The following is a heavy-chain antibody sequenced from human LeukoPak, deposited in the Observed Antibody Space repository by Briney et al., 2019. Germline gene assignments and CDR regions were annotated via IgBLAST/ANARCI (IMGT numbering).Heavy chain of an antibody. CDR3: ARDLRVAAAGTLYFDY. V-gene: IGHV4-39*07. J-gene: IGHJ4*02. CDR1: GGSISSSSYY. CDR2: IYYSGST. Sequence: SETLSLTCTVSGGSISSSSYYWGWIRQPPGKGLEWIGSIYYSGSTYYNPSLKSRVTISVDTSKNQFSLKLSSVTAADTAVYYCARDLRVAAAGTLYFDYWGQGTLVTVSS. D-gene: IGHD6-13*01.